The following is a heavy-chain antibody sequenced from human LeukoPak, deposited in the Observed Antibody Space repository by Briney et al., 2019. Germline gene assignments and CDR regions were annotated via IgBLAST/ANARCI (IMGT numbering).Heavy chain of an antibody. CDR1: GFTFSSYS. V-gene: IGHV3-48*01. CDR3: ARDKEIYSYGWVDY. CDR2: ISSSSSTI. D-gene: IGHD5-18*01. J-gene: IGHJ4*02. Sequence: HPGGSLRLSCAASGFTFSSYSMNWVRQAPGKGLEWVSYISSSSSTIYYADSVKGRFTISRDNAKNSLYLQMNSLRAEDTAVYYCARDKEIYSYGWVDYWGQGTLVTVSS.